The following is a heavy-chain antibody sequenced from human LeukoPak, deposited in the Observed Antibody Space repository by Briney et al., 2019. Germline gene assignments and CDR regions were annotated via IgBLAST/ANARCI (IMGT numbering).Heavy chain of an antibody. J-gene: IGHJ3*02. CDR2: IIPIFGTA. CDR1: GYTFTSYG. D-gene: IGHD3-16*01. Sequence: GASVKVSCKASGYTFTSYGISWVRQAPGQGLEWMGGIIPIFGTANYAQKFQGRVTITADKSTSTAYMELSSLRSEDTAVYYCARPIMITSGNAFDIWGQGTMVTVSS. CDR3: ARPIMITSGNAFDI. V-gene: IGHV1-69*06.